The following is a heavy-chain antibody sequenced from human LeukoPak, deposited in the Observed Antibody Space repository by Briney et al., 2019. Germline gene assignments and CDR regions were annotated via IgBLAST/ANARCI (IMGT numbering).Heavy chain of an antibody. CDR3: ARAGRKGYSSSWVDY. CDR2: IWSDGSNK. J-gene: IGHJ4*02. V-gene: IGHV3-33*01. D-gene: IGHD6-13*01. CDR1: GFTFSSYG. Sequence: GGSLRLSCAASGFTFSSYGMHWVRQAPGKGLEWVAVIWSDGSNKYYADSVKGRFTISRDNSKNTLYLQMNSLRAEDTAVYYCARAGRKGYSSSWVDYWGQATLVTVSS.